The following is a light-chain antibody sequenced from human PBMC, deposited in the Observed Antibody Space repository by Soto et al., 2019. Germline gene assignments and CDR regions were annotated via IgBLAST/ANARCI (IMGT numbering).Light chain of an antibody. CDR2: DNN. CDR1: TSNIGNNY. Sequence: QSVLTQPPSVSAAPGQKVTISCSGSTSNIGNNYVSWYQHLPGAAPKLLIYDNNRRPSGIPDRFSGSRSGTSATLGITGLQTGVEADYYCGTWDSSLSAYVFGAGTKVTVL. V-gene: IGLV1-51*01. CDR3: GTWDSSLSAYV. J-gene: IGLJ1*01.